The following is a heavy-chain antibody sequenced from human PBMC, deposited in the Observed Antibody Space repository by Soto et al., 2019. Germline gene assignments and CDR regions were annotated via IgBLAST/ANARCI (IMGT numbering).Heavy chain of an antibody. CDR3: AKEGVPAAGTTGAFDY. V-gene: IGHV3-43*01. Sequence: GGSLRLSCAASGFTFDDYTMHWVRQAPGKGLEWVSLISCDGGSTYYADSVKGRFTISRDNSKNSLYLQMNSLRTEDTALYYCAKEGVPAAGTTGAFDYWGQGTLVTVSS. CDR1: GFTFDDYT. CDR2: ISCDGGST. D-gene: IGHD6-13*01. J-gene: IGHJ4*02.